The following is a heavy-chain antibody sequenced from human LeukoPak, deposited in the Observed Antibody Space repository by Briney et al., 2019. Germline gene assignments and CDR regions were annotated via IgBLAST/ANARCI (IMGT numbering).Heavy chain of an antibody. CDR2: ISSSSSYI. J-gene: IGHJ4*02. V-gene: IGHV3-21*01. Sequence: GGSLRLSCAASGNYWMHWVRQAPGKGLEWVSSISSSSSYIYYADSVRGRFTISRDNAKNSLYLQMNSLRAEDTAVYYCAKVLGGYHTFDYWGQGTLVTVSS. D-gene: IGHD3-22*01. CDR3: AKVLGGYHTFDY. CDR1: GNYW.